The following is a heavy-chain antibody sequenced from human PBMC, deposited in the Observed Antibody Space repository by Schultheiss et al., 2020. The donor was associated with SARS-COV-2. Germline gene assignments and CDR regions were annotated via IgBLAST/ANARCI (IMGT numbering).Heavy chain of an antibody. CDR2: IYTSGST. V-gene: IGHV4-4*07. D-gene: IGHD2-15*01. J-gene: IGHJ4*02. Sequence: SETLSLTCTVSGGSISSYYWSWIRQPAGKGLEWIGRIYTSGSTNYNPSLKSRVTMSVDTSKNQFSLKLSSVTAADTAVYYCARADPRYCSGGSCFLDFDYWGQGTLVTVSS. CDR3: ARADPRYCSGGSCFLDFDY. CDR1: GGSISSYY.